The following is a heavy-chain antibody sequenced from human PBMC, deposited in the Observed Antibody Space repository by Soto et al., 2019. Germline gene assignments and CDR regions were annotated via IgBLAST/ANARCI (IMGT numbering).Heavy chain of an antibody. CDR3: VSCPQNCITTSPCFLFFDY. D-gene: IGHD2-2*01. CDR1: GYTFSNYG. V-gene: IGHV1-3*01. Sequence: SAEACSKASGYTFSNYGSQWVRQAHEQRHEWMGLINAGNGNTKYSQKFQGRVTLTRDTSASTAYMELSSLRSEDTAVYYCVSCPQNCITTSPCFLFFDYWGQGTLVTVSS. CDR2: INAGNGNT. J-gene: IGHJ4*02.